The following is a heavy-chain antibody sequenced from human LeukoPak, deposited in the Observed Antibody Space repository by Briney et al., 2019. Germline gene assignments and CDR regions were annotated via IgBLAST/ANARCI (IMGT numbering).Heavy chain of an antibody. CDR1: GGSISSGGYY. CDR2: IYYSGST. Sequence: SETLSLTCTVSGGSISSGGYYWSWIRQHPGKGLEWIGYIYYSGSTYYNPSLKSRVTVSVDTSKNQFSLKLSSVTAADTAVYYCARVRAGVFDYWGQGTLVTVSS. V-gene: IGHV4-31*03. CDR3: ARVRAGVFDY. J-gene: IGHJ4*02. D-gene: IGHD3-10*01.